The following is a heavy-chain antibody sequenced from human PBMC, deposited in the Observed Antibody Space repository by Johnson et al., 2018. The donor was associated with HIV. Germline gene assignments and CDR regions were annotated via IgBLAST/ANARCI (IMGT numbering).Heavy chain of an antibody. V-gene: IGHV3-30*04. CDR1: GFTFSSYA. CDR3: ASDTDIVVVPARGDAFDI. D-gene: IGHD2-2*01. CDR2: ISYDGSNK. J-gene: IGHJ3*02. Sequence: QVQLVESGGGVVQPGRSLRLSCAASGFTFSSYAMHWVRQAPGKGLEWVAVISYDGSNKYYADSVKGRFTISRDNSKNTMYLQMNSLRAEDTAVYYCASDTDIVVVPARGDAFDIWGQGTMVTVSS.